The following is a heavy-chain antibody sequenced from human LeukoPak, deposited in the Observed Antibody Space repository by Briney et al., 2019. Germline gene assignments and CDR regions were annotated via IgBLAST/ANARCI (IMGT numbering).Heavy chain of an antibody. V-gene: IGHV4-28*03. Sequence: SETLSLTCAVSGYSISSSNWWGWIRQPPGKGLEWIGYIYYSGSTNYNPSLKSRVTISVDTSKNQFSLKLSSVTAADTAVYYCARGYSGGSGKFDYWGQGTLVTVSS. CDR1: GYSISSSNW. CDR3: ARGYSGGSGKFDY. J-gene: IGHJ4*02. D-gene: IGHD3-10*01. CDR2: IYYSGST.